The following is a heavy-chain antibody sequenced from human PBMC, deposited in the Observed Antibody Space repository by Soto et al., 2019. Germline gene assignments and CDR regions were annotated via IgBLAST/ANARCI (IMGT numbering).Heavy chain of an antibody. Sequence: GGSLRLSCAVSGFTFSSYWMHWVRQAPGKGLVWVSRINSDGSSTSYADSVKGRFTISRDNAKNTLYLQMNSLRAEDTAVYYCARAAVVVVPAAKRRNWFDPWGQGTLVTVSS. J-gene: IGHJ5*02. D-gene: IGHD2-2*01. CDR2: INSDGSST. CDR1: GFTFSSYW. V-gene: IGHV3-74*01. CDR3: ARAAVVVVPAAKRRNWFDP.